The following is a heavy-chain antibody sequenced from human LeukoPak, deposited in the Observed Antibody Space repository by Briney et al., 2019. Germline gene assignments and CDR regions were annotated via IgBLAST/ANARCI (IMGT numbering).Heavy chain of an antibody. CDR2: INHSGST. J-gene: IGHJ5*02. V-gene: IGHV4-34*01. CDR1: GGSFSGYY. CDR3: ARGRDKLGYCSSTSCYRQYNWFDP. D-gene: IGHD2-2*02. Sequence: SETLSLTCAVYGGSFSGYYWSWIRQPPGKGLEWIGEINHSGSTNYNPSLKSRVTLSVDTSKNQFSLKLSSVTAADTAVYYCARGRDKLGYCSSTSCYRQYNWFDPWGQGTLVTVSS.